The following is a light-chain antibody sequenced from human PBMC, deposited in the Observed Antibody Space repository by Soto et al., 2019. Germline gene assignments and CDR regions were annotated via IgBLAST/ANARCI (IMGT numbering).Light chain of an antibody. CDR1: KLGDKY. Sequence: SYELTQPPSVSVSPGQTASITCSGDKLGDKYACWYQQKSGQSPVLVIYQDSKRPSGIPERFSGSNSGNTATLTISGTQAMDEADYYCQAWDSSTAKVVFGGGTKLTVL. CDR3: QAWDSSTAKVV. V-gene: IGLV3-1*01. CDR2: QDS. J-gene: IGLJ2*01.